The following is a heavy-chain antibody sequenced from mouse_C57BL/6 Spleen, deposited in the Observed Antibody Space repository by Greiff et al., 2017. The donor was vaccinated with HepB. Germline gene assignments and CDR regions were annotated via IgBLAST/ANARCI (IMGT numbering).Heavy chain of an antibody. CDR2: IDPSDSET. V-gene: IGHV1-52*01. J-gene: IGHJ1*03. CDR3: ARSYYGITGYIDV. CDR1: GYTFTSYW. Sequence: QVQLQQPGAELVRPGSSVKLSCKASGYTFTSYWMHWVKQRPIQGLEWIGNIDPSDSETHYNQKFKDKATLTVDKSSSTAYMQLSSLTSEDSAVYYCARSYYGITGYIDVWGTGTTVTVSS. D-gene: IGHD1-1*02.